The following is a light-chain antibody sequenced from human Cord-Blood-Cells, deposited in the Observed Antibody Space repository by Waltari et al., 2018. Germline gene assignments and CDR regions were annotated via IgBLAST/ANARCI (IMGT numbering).Light chain of an antibody. V-gene: IGKV1-39*01. J-gene: IGKJ5*01. CDR1: QSISSY. CDR3: QQCYSTPIT. Sequence: IQMTQSPSSLSASVGDRVTLTCRASQSISSYLNWYQQKPGKAPKLLIYAASSLQSGVPSSFSDSGSGTDCTLTISSLRPEDFATYVCQQCYSTPITVGQGTRLEIK. CDR2: AAS.